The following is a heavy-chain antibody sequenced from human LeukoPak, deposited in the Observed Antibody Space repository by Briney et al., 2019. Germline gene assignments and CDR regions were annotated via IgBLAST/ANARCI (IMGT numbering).Heavy chain of an antibody. D-gene: IGHD3-10*01. CDR3: ARVMEAHGPGSRNWFDP. V-gene: IGHV4-34*01. CDR1: GGSFSGYY. J-gene: IGHJ5*02. Sequence: SETLSLTCAVYGGSFSGYYWSWIRQPPGKGLEWIGEINHSGSTNYNPSLKSRVTMSVDTSKNQFSLKLSSVTAADTAVYYCARVMEAHGPGSRNWFDPWGQGTLVTVSS. CDR2: INHSGST.